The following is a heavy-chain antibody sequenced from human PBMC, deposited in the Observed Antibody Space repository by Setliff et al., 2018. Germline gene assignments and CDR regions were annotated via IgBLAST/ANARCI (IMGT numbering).Heavy chain of an antibody. V-gene: IGHV4-4*08. CDR1: GVSISGYY. D-gene: IGHD6-19*01. Sequence: SETLSLTCTVSGVSISGYYWSWIRQPPGKGLEWIGYIHSSGRSNYNPSLKSRVTTSIDTSKNQFSLKLSSVTAADTAVYYCARGVSSVSWTPRYWGRGILVTVSS. CDR2: IHSSGRS. CDR3: ARGVSSVSWTPRY. J-gene: IGHJ4*02.